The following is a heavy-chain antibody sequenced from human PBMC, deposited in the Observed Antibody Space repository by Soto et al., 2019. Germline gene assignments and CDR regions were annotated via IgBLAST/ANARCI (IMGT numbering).Heavy chain of an antibody. CDR3: ARDLGQAYCSSTSCYPFYYYYGMDV. CDR2: INPNSGGT. V-gene: IGHV1-2*02. Sequence: VASVKVSCKASGYTFTGYYMHWVRQAPGQGLEWMGWINPNSGGTNYAQKFQGRVTMTRDTSISTAYMELSRLRSDDTAVYYCARDLGQAYCSSTSCYPFYYYYGMDVWGQGTTVTVS. J-gene: IGHJ6*02. CDR1: GYTFTGYY. D-gene: IGHD2-2*01.